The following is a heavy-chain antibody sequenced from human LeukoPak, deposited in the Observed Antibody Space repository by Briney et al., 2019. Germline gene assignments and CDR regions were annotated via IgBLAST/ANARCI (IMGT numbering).Heavy chain of an antibody. D-gene: IGHD3-10*01. V-gene: IGHV1-18*01. J-gene: IGHJ4*02. CDR1: GYTFTSYG. CDR2: ISAYNGNT. Sequence: GASVKVSCKASGYTFTSYGISWVRQAPGQGLEWMGWISAYNGNTNYAQKFQGRVTMTRNTSISTAYMELSSLRSEDTAVYYCARASLRSKLWFAYWGQGTLVTVSS. CDR3: ARASLRSKLWFAY.